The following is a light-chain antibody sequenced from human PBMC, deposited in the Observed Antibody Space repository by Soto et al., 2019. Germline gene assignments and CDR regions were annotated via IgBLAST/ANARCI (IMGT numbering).Light chain of an antibody. CDR1: QSVSSSY. CDR2: GAS. CDR3: QQYGSSPT. V-gene: IGKV3-20*01. Sequence: EVVLTQSPGTLSLSPGERATLSCRASQSVSSSYLAWYQQKPGQAPRLLVYGASSRATGIPDRFSGSGSGTDFTLFINRLEPEDFAVYYCQQYGSSPTFGGGTKVDIK. J-gene: IGKJ4*01.